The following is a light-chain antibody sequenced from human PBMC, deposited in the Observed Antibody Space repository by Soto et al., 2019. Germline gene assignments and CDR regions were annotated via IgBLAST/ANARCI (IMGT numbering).Light chain of an antibody. J-gene: IGKJ3*01. CDR3: QQSYSTPFT. CDR2: DAS. CDR1: QSISSW. V-gene: IGKV1-5*01. Sequence: DIQMTQSPSTLSASVGDRVTITCRASQSISSWLAWYQQKPGRAPKVLIFDASSLESGVPSRFSGSGSATEFTLTISSLQPEDCATYYCQQSYSTPFTFGPGTKVDIK.